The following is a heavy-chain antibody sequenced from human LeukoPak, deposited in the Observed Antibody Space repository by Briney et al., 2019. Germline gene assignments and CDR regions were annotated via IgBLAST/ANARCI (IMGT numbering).Heavy chain of an antibody. D-gene: IGHD3-3*01. CDR3: ARAGSMFGVVVFDY. CDR2: IYYRGST. V-gene: IGHV4-59*01. CDR1: GGSISSYY. J-gene: IGHJ4*02. Sequence: NPSETLSLTCTVSGGSISSYYWSWIRQPPGQGLERIGYIYYRGSTDYNPSLKSRVTISVDTSKNQFSLKLSSVTAADTAVYYCARAGSMFGVVVFDYWGQGTLVTVSS.